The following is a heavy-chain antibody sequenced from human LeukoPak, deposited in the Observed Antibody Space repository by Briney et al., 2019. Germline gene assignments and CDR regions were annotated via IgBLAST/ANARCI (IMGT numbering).Heavy chain of an antibody. V-gene: IGHV4-61*02. CDR1: GGSIRSSNHY. J-gene: IGHJ5*02. CDR3: ASGPGGFNRWFHP. CDR2: FYSSGTT. D-gene: IGHD4-23*01. Sequence: KPSETLSLTCTVSGGSIRSSNHYWSWIRQPAGKGLELIGRFYSSGTTNYDPTLKSRATISADTSRNEIYLRLSSVTAADTAVYYCASGPGGFNRWFHPWGQGTQVTVSS.